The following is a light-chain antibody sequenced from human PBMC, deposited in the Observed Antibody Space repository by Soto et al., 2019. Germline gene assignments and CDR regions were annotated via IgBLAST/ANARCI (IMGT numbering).Light chain of an antibody. CDR2: GAS. CDR1: QSVSSD. V-gene: IGKV3-15*01. CDR3: QQYNNWPPYT. Sequence: EIVMTQSPATLSVSPGERATLSCRASQSVSSDLVWYQQKPGQAPRLLIYGASTRATGIPARFSGSGSGTEFTLTISSLQSEDFAVYSCQQYNNWPPYTFGQGTKVDIK. J-gene: IGKJ1*01.